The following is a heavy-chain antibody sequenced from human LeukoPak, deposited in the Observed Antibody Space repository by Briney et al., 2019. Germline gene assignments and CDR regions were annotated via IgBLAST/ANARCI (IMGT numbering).Heavy chain of an antibody. Sequence: AVKVSCKASGYTFTNFAINLVRQAPGQGLEWMGWLSAYNGNTHFPPSVQGRVTLSTDTATSTAYMELSGLRSDDTAVYYCVRVTGVLIIYYFDFWGQGTLVTVSS. J-gene: IGHJ4*02. V-gene: IGHV1-18*01. CDR3: VRVTGVLIIYYFDF. CDR1: GYTFTNFA. D-gene: IGHD3-3*01. CDR2: LSAYNGNT.